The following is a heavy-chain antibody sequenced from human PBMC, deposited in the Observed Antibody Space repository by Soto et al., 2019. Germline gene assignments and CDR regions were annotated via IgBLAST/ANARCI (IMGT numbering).Heavy chain of an antibody. CDR1: GFTFSSYA. CDR3: AKDSYSSGWYGAFDS. V-gene: IGHV3-23*01. CDR2: ISGSGGST. J-gene: IGHJ4*02. Sequence: GGSLRLSCVASGFTFSSYAMSWVRQAPGKGLEWVSTISGSGGSTYSADSVKGRFTISRDNSKNTLYLQMNSLRAEDTAVYYCAKDSYSSGWYGAFDSWGQGTLVTVSS. D-gene: IGHD6-19*01.